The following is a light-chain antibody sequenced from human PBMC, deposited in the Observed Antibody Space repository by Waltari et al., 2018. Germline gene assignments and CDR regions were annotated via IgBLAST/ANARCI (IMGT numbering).Light chain of an antibody. J-gene: IGLJ2*01. CDR1: SSNIGAGYD. CDR3: QSYDSSLSGSV. V-gene: IGLV1-40*01. CDR2: GNS. Sequence: QSGLTQPPSVSGAPGQRVTISCTGSSSNIGAGYDVHWYQLLPGTAPKLLIYGNSNRPSGVPDRCSGSKSGTSASLAITGLQAEEEAGDYCQSYDSSLSGSVCGGGTKLTVL.